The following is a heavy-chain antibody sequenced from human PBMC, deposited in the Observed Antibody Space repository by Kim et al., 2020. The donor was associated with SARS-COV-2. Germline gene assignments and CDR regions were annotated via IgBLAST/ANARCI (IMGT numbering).Heavy chain of an antibody. D-gene: IGHD3-10*01. CDR3: ARVSYKTYYYGSGKAQGASTDGMDV. J-gene: IGHJ6*02. Sequence: GGSLRLSCAASGFTFSSYAMHWVRQAPGKGLEWVAVISYDGSNKYYADSVKGRFTISRDNSKNTLYLQMNSLRAEDTAVYYCARVSYKTYYYGSGKAQGASTDGMDVWGQGTTVTVSS. V-gene: IGHV3-30*04. CDR2: ISYDGSNK. CDR1: GFTFSSYA.